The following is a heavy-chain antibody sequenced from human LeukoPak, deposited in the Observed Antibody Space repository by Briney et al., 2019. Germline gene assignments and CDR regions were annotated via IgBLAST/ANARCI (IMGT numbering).Heavy chain of an antibody. D-gene: IGHD5-24*01. CDR1: GFTFNNYG. V-gene: IGHV3-30*02. J-gene: IGHJ4*02. CDR2: IQYDGSNN. CDR3: VKDGGQRGLQFYKFDN. Sequence: PGGSLRLSCAASGFTFNNYGMNWVRQAPGKGLEWVAFIQYDGSNNYYAASVNGRITTYRDNNKNTLYLQTNSLTADDTADYSSVKDGGQRGLQFYKFDNWGRGTLVTVSS.